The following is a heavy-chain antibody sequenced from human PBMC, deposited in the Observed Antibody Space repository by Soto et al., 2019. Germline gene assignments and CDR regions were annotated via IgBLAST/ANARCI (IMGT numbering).Heavy chain of an antibody. CDR2: IIPIFGTA. CDR1: GGTFSSYA. J-gene: IGHJ5*02. Sequence: QVQLVQSGAEVKKPGSSVKVSCKASGGTFSSYAISWVRQAPGQGLEWMGGIIPIFGTANYAQKFQGRVTITADESTSTPYMELSSLRSEDTAVYYCARAAFLRFLEWGTFDPWGQVTLVTVSS. V-gene: IGHV1-69*01. D-gene: IGHD3-3*01. CDR3: ARAAFLRFLEWGTFDP.